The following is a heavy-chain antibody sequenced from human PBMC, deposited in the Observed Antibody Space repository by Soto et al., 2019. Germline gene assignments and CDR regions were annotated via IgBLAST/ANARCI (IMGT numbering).Heavy chain of an antibody. D-gene: IGHD3-3*01. CDR3: ARDLELRFLERAGDYGMDV. J-gene: IGHJ6*02. CDR2: IIPIFGTA. Sequence: SVKVSCKASGGTFSSYAISWVRQAPGQGLEWMGGIIPIFGTANYAQKFQGRVTITADESTSTAYMELSSLRSEDTAVYHCARDLELRFLERAGDYGMDVWGQGTTVTVSS. V-gene: IGHV1-69*13. CDR1: GGTFSSYA.